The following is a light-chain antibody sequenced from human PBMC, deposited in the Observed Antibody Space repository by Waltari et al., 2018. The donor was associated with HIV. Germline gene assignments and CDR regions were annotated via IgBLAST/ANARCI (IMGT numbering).Light chain of an antibody. Sequence: ETVLTQSPGTLSLSPGEGATLSCRASQSIRGIFLAWYQQNPGQGPRHLISGASNRATGISDRFTGSGSGTDFTLTITRLEPEDSAVYYCEKYGRSPLTFGGGTKVAIK. CDR2: GAS. J-gene: IGKJ4*01. V-gene: IGKV3-20*01. CDR3: EKYGRSPLT. CDR1: QSIRGIF.